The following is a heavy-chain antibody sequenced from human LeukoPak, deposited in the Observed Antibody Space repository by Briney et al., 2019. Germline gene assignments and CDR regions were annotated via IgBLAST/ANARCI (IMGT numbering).Heavy chain of an antibody. V-gene: IGHV1-46*01. Sequence: ASVKVSCKASGYTFTSYHIHWVRQAPGQGLEWMAIINPFSGSTSYAQKFQGTVTMTRDTSTSTVYMELSSLRSEDTAVYYCARTSGGIDYWGQGTLVTVST. CDR1: GYTFTSYH. J-gene: IGHJ4*02. CDR2: INPFSGST. D-gene: IGHD3-10*01. CDR3: ARTSGGIDY.